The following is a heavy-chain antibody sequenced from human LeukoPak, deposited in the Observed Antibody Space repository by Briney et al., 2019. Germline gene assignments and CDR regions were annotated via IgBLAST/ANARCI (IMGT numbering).Heavy chain of an antibody. CDR3: ARGRGSWNYRVAYFDY. D-gene: IGHD1-7*01. V-gene: IGHV3-7*03. J-gene: IGHJ4*02. Sequence: GGSLRLSCADSGFTFSDYWMNWVRQAPGKELEWVANIKQDGGETYYADSVKGRFTISRDNAKNSVFLQMNSLRADDTAVYYCARGRGSWNYRVAYFDYWGQGTLVTVSS. CDR1: GFTFSDYW. CDR2: IKQDGGET.